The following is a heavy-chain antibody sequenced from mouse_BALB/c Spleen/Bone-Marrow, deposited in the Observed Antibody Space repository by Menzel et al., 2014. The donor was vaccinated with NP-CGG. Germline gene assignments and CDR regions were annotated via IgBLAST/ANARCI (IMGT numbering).Heavy chain of an antibody. V-gene: IGHV3-2*02. CDR3: ARGSHFDY. Sequence: EVQLVESGPGLVKPSQSLSLTCTVTGYSITSDYAWHWIRQFPGNKLEWMGYINYSGSTSYNPSLKSRISITRDTSKNQFFLQLNSVTTEDTATYYCARGSHFDYWGQGTTLTVSS. CDR1: GYSITSDYA. J-gene: IGHJ2*01. CDR2: INYSGST.